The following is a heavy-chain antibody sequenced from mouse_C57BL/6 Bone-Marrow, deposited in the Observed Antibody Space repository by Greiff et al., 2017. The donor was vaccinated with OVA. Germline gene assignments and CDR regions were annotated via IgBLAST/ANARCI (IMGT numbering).Heavy chain of an antibody. D-gene: IGHD2-1*01. V-gene: IGHV14-4*01. CDR1: GFNIKDDY. J-gene: IGHJ2*01. CDR2: IDPENGDT. CDR3: TSYGNFDY. Sequence: EFQLQQSGAELVRPGASVKLSCTASGFNIKDDYMHWVKQRPEQGLEWIGWIDPENGDTEYASKFQGKATITADTPSNTAYLQLSSLTSEDTAVYYCTSYGNFDYWGQGTTLTVSS.